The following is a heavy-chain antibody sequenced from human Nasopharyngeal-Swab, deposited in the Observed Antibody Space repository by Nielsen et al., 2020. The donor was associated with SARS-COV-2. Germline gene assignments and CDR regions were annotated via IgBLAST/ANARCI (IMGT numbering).Heavy chain of an antibody. CDR1: GFTFSSYG. V-gene: IGHV3-30*18. Sequence: GESLKISCAASGFTFSSYGMHWVRQAPGKGLEWVAVISYDGSNKYYADSVKGRFTISRDNSKNTLYLQVNSLRAEDTAVYYCAKDITGYSSGWFYYYYYMDVWGKGTTVTVSS. CDR3: AKDITGYSSGWFYYYYYMDV. J-gene: IGHJ6*03. CDR2: ISYDGSNK. D-gene: IGHD6-19*01.